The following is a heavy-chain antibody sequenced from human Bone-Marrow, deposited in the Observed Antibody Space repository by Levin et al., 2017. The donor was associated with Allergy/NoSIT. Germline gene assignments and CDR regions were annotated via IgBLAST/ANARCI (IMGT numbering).Heavy chain of an antibody. J-gene: IGHJ5*02. D-gene: IGHD7-27*01. V-gene: IGHV4-59*01. CDR2: ISYRGST. CDR3: ARTGDEFNWFDP. CDR1: GGSINNYY. Sequence: PSETLSLTCTVSGGSINNYYWNWIRQSPEKGLEWIGYISYRGSTNYNPSLKSRVTMSVDTSKNQFSLNLNSVTAADTATYYCARTGDEFNWFDPWGQGALVTVSS.